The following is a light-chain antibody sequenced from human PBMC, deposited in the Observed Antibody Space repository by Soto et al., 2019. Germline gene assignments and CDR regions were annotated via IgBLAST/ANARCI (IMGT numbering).Light chain of an antibody. CDR3: QQYDNLPLT. J-gene: IGKJ4*01. V-gene: IGKV1-33*01. CDR1: QAISNY. Sequence: IQVTQYQSSLSAPLGDRVTITCQASQAISNYLNWYQQKPGKAPKLLIYDASNLETGVTSRFSGSGSGTDFTFTISSLQPEDIATYYCQQYDNLPLTFCGGTNV. CDR2: DAS.